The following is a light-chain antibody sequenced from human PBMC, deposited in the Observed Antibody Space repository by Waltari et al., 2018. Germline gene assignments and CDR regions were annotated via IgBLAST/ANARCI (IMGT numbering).Light chain of an antibody. J-gene: IGKJ2*01. V-gene: IGKV1-33*01. Sequence: DIQMTQSPSSLSASVGDRVTITCQASQDIRTFLNWFQLKPGKAPKLLIYVSSHLETGVPSRFSGSGSGTDFTFTISSLQPEDIATYYCHHYDNLPRYTFGQGTKLEI. CDR3: HHYDNLPRYT. CDR2: VSS. CDR1: QDIRTF.